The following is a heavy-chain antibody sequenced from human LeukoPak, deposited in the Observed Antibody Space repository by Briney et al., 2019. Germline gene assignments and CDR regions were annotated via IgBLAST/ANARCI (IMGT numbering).Heavy chain of an antibody. D-gene: IGHD2-2*01. J-gene: IGHJ5*02. CDR2: IYHSGST. CDR1: GYSISSGYY. V-gene: IGHV4-38-2*01. Sequence: PSETLSLTCAVSGYSISSGYYWGWIRQPPGRGLEWIGSIYHSGSTYYNPSLKSRVTISVDTSKNQFSLKLSSVTAADTAVYYCARTTWDIVVVPAAGWFDPWGQGTLVTVSS. CDR3: ARTTWDIVVVPAAGWFDP.